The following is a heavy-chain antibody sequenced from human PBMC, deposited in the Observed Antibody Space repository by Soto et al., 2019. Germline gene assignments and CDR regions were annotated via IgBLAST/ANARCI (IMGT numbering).Heavy chain of an antibody. D-gene: IGHD5-18*01. J-gene: IGHJ6*02. V-gene: IGHV6-1*01. Sequence: SQTLSLTCAISGDSVSSNSAAWNWIRQSPSRGLEWLGRTYYRSKWYNDYAVSVKSRITINPDTSKNQFSLQLNSVTPEDTAVYYCARDWIQLWFLGYYGMDVWGQGTTVTVSS. CDR2: TYYRSKWYN. CDR1: GDSVSSNSAA. CDR3: ARDWIQLWFLGYYGMDV.